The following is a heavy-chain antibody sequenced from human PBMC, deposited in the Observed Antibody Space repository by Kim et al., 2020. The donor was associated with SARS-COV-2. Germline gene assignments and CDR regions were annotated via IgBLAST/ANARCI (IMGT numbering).Heavy chain of an antibody. D-gene: IGHD6-13*01. CDR1: GGSISSCGYY. Sequence: SETLSLTCTVSGGSISSCGYYWSWIRQHPGNGLEWIGYIYYIWSTYYNTSLKSRVTISVVTSKNQFSLKLSSVTAADTAVYYCARGRAAAGTRGATFDYWGQGTLVTVSS. CDR2: IYYIWST. CDR3: ARGRAAAGTRGATFDY. J-gene: IGHJ4*02. V-gene: IGHV4-31*03.